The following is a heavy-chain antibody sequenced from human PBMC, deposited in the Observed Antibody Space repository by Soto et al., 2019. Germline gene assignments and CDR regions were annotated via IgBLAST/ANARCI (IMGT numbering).Heavy chain of an antibody. Sequence: ASVKDSCKASGYTFTSYGISWLRQAPGQGLEWMGWIGTYNGNTNYAQKFQGRVTMTADTSTSTAYMELGSLSSDETAVYYCARDSPFDYWGQGTLVTVSS. CDR2: IGTYNGNT. V-gene: IGHV1-18*01. CDR3: ARDSPFDY. J-gene: IGHJ4*02. CDR1: GYTFTSYG.